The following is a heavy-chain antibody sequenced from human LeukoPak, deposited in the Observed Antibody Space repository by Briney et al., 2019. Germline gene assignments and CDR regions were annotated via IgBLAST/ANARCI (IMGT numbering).Heavy chain of an antibody. CDR1: GGSITSSNDF. J-gene: IGHJ4*02. D-gene: IGHD1-14*01. CDR2: FCTGETT. V-gene: IGHV4-61*02. Sequence: PSETLSLTCAVSGGSITSSNDFWTWIRQPAGKGLEWIGRFCTGETTIYNPSLKSRVTISVDTSNKQFSLNLRSVTAADTAVYYCARGYPFDYWSQGILVTVSS. CDR3: ARGYPFDY.